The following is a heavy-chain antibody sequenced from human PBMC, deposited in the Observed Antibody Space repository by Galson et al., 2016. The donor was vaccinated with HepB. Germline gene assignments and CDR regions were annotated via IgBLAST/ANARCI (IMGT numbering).Heavy chain of an antibody. CDR3: VRLGTAAAVANRRGSVY. V-gene: IGHV4-34*01. CDR1: GGSYSGYY. CDR2: INHSGST. Sequence: LSLTCAVYGGSYSGYYWSWIRQPPGKGLEWIGEINHSGSTNYNPSLKSRVTMSVDMSRNQFFLSLTSVTAADTAIYYCVRLGTAAAVANRRGSVYWSQGTRVTVSS. D-gene: IGHD6-13*01. J-gene: IGHJ4*02.